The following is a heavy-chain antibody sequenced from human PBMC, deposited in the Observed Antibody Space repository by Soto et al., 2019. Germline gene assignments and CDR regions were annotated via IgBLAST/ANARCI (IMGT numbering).Heavy chain of an antibody. Sequence: DVQLLESGGDLAQPGGSLRLSCEASGFTFNNYAIAWVRQAPGKGLEWVSGITSSGAAYYADSVKGRFTLSRDNSKNTLYLQMNSLRAEDTAVYYCAKGESSVSARDFDPWGQGTLVTVSS. V-gene: IGHV3-23*01. CDR3: AKGESSVSARDFDP. CDR2: ITSSGAA. D-gene: IGHD3-22*01. J-gene: IGHJ5*02. CDR1: GFTFNNYA.